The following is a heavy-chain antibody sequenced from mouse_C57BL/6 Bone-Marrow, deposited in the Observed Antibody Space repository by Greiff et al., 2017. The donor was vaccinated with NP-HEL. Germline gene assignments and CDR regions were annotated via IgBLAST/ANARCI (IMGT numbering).Heavy chain of an antibody. V-gene: IGHV8-12*01. CDR2: IYWDDDK. J-gene: IGHJ1*03. D-gene: IGHD1-1*01. CDR3: ARSPLYYGSSYWYFDV. Sequence: QVQLKESGPGILQSSQTLSLTCSFSGFSLSTSGMGVSWIRQPSGKGLEWLAPIYWDDDKRSNPSLKSRLTISKDTSRNQVFLKITSVDTADTATYYCARSPLYYGSSYWYFDVWGTGTTVTVSS. CDR1: GFSLSTSGMG.